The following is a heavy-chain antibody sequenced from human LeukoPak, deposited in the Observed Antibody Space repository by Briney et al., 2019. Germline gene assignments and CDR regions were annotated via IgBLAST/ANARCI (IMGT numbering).Heavy chain of an antibody. Sequence: GGSLRLSCAASGFTFSSNYMSGVRQAPGKGVEWVSGIYSGGSTYYADSVKGRFTISRDNSKNTLYLQMNSLRADDTAVYYCARDRYYYDSSGFDYWGQGTLVTVSS. D-gene: IGHD3-22*01. J-gene: IGHJ4*02. CDR2: IYSGGST. CDR3: ARDRYYYDSSGFDY. V-gene: IGHV3-66*01. CDR1: GFTFSSNY.